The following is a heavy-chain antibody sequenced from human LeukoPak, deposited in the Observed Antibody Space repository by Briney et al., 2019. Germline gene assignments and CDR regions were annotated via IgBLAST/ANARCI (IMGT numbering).Heavy chain of an antibody. CDR2: ISSSGSTI. Sequence: GGSLRLSCAASGFTFSSYEMNWVRQAPGKGLEWVSYISSSGSTIYYADSVKGRFTISRDNAKNSLYLQMNSLRAEDTAVYYCARTPTISSSWRSYYYYMDVWGKGTTVTISS. V-gene: IGHV3-48*03. CDR3: ARTPTISSSWRSYYYYMDV. CDR1: GFTFSSYE. J-gene: IGHJ6*03. D-gene: IGHD6-13*01.